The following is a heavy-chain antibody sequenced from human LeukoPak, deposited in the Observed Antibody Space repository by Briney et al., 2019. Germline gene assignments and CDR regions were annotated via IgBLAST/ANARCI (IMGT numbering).Heavy chain of an antibody. Sequence: GASVKVSCKASGYTFTGYYMHWVRQAPGQGLEWMGWINPNSGGTNYAQKFQGRVTMTRDTSISTAYMELSRLRSDDTAVYYCARDLGYGNLNWFDPWGQGTLVTVPS. CDR2: INPNSGGT. CDR3: ARDLGYGNLNWFDP. V-gene: IGHV1-2*02. D-gene: IGHD5-18*01. J-gene: IGHJ5*02. CDR1: GYTFTGYY.